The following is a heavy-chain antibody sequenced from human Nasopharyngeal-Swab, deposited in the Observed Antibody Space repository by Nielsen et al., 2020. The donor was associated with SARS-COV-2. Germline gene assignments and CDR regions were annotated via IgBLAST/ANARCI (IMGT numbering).Heavy chain of an antibody. CDR2: ISGSGGST. Sequence: WIRQPPGKGLEWVSAISGSGGSTYYADSVKGRFTISRDNSKNTLYLQMNSLKTEDTAVYYCTTIWRAAAGRERYNWFDPWGQGTLVTVSS. CDR3: TTIWRAAAGRERYNWFDP. J-gene: IGHJ5*02. V-gene: IGHV3-23*01. D-gene: IGHD6-13*01.